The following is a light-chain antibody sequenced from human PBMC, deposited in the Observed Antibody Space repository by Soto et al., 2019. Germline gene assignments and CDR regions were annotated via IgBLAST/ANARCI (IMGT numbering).Light chain of an antibody. CDR2: GAS. Sequence: EIVLTQYPGTLSLSPGERDPLSCRASQSVRSNNLAWYQQRPGQAPRVVIYGASTRATGIPERISGSGSGTDVTLTISILEPDDFAVYYCQQDGRSPFTFGPGTKVDIK. CDR3: QQDGRSPFT. J-gene: IGKJ3*01. V-gene: IGKV3-20*01. CDR1: QSVRSNN.